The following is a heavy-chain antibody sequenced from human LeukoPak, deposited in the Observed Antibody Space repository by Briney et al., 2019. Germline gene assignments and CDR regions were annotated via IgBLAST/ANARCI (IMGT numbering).Heavy chain of an antibody. D-gene: IGHD6-13*01. CDR2: ISATGGST. J-gene: IGHJ4*02. CDR1: GFTFSSYG. Sequence: GGSLRLSCAVSGFTFSSYGMSWVRQAPGKGLKWVSDISATGGSTYYADSVKGRFTISRDNSKKTLHLQMNSLRAEDTAIYYCAKASSAGDSSSWNYWGQGILVTVSS. CDR3: AKASSAGDSSSWNY. V-gene: IGHV3-23*01.